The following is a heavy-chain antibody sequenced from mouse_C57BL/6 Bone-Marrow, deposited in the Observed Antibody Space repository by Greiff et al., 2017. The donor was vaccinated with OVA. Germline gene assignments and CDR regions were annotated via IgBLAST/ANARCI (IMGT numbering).Heavy chain of an antibody. CDR2: IDPETGGT. V-gene: IGHV1-15*01. D-gene: IGHD2-5*01. CDR3: TRGYSNYYAMDY. J-gene: IGHJ4*01. Sequence: QVQLQQSWAELVRPGASVTLSCKASGYTFTDYEMHWVKQTPVHGLEWIGAIDPETGGTAYNQKFKGKAILTADKSSSTAYMELRSLTSEDSAVYYGTRGYSNYYAMDYWGQGTSVTVSA. CDR1: GYTFTDYE.